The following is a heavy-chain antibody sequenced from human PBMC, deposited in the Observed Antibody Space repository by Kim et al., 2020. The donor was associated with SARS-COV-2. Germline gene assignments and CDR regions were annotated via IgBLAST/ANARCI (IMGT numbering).Heavy chain of an antibody. Sequence: SETLSLTCAVYGGSFSGYYWSWIRQPPGKGLEWIGEINHSGSTNYNPSLKSRVTISVDTSKNQFSLKLSSVTAADTAVYYCARDALLKVTTQYYYGMDVWGQGTTVTVSS. CDR3: ARDALLKVTTQYYYGMDV. CDR2: INHSGST. J-gene: IGHJ6*02. V-gene: IGHV4-34*01. D-gene: IGHD4-17*01. CDR1: GGSFSGYY.